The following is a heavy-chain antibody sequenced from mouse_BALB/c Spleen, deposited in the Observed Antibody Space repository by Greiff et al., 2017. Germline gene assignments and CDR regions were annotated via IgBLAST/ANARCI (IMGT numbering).Heavy chain of an antibody. CDR2: ISYSGST. CDR1: GYSITSDYA. D-gene: IGHD1-1*01. Sequence: EVQLQESGPGLVKPSQSLSLTCTVTGYSITSDYAWNWIRQFPGNKLEWMGYISYSGSTSYNPSLKSRISITRDTSKNQFFLQLNSVTTEDTATYYCARNLYGSSHYYAMDYWGQGTSVTVSS. V-gene: IGHV3-2*02. CDR3: ARNLYGSSHYYAMDY. J-gene: IGHJ4*01.